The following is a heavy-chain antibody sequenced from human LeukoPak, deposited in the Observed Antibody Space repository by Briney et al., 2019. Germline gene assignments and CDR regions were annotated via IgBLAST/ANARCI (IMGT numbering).Heavy chain of an antibody. Sequence: KPGGSLRLSCAASGFTFSDYYMSWIRQAPGKGLEWVSYISSSGSTIYYADSVKGRFTISRDNAKNSLYLQMNSLRAEDTAVYYCARDRYSSSWLDYYYGMDVWGQGTTVTVSS. CDR1: GFTFSDYY. J-gene: IGHJ6*02. D-gene: IGHD6-13*01. CDR3: ARDRYSSSWLDYYYGMDV. CDR2: ISSSGSTI. V-gene: IGHV3-11*01.